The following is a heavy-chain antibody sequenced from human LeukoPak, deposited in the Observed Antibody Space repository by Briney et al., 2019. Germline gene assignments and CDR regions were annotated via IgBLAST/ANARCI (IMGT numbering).Heavy chain of an antibody. CDR1: GFTFRNYG. D-gene: IGHD2-21*02. Sequence: PGGSLRLSCAASGFTFRNYGMSWVRHAPGKGLEWVSGINWNGGSTGYADSVEGRFTISRDNAKNSQYLQMNSLRVEDTALYYCARAQTYGDSRLLLDYWGQGTLVTVSS. CDR3: ARAQTYGDSRLLLDY. CDR2: INWNGGST. J-gene: IGHJ4*02. V-gene: IGHV3-20*04.